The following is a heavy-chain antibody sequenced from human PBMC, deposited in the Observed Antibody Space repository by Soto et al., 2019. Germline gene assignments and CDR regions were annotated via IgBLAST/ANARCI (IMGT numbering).Heavy chain of an antibody. D-gene: IGHD6-13*01. CDR3: AREGAAAEVGWFDP. J-gene: IGHJ5*02. Sequence: GASVKVSCKASGGTFSSYAISWVRQAPGQGLEWMGGIIPIFGTANYAQKFQGRVTITADESTSTAYMELSSLRSEDTAVYYCAREGAAAEVGWFDPRGQGTLVTVSS. V-gene: IGHV1-69*13. CDR2: IIPIFGTA. CDR1: GGTFSSYA.